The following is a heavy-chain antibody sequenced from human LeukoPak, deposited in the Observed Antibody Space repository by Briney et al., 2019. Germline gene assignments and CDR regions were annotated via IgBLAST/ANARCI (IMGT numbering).Heavy chain of an antibody. D-gene: IGHD3-10*01. CDR2: ISYDGSNK. CDR3: AKDLFTMGAPGAFDI. Sequence: GGSLRLSCAASGFTFSSYGMHWVRQAPGKGLEWVAVISYDGSNKYYADSVKGRFTISRDNSKNTLYLQMSSLRAEDTAVYYCAKDLFTMGAPGAFDIWGQGTMVTVSS. V-gene: IGHV3-30*18. CDR1: GFTFSSYG. J-gene: IGHJ3*02.